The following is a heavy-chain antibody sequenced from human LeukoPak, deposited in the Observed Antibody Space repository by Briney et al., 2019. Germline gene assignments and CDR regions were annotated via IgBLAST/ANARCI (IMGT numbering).Heavy chain of an antibody. D-gene: IGHD2-21*01. CDR3: ARGRNSVSDFTVVAPYYFDY. V-gene: IGHV1-2*02. Sequence: ASVKLSCKASGYTVTDYYMHWVRQAPGQGLEWMGRINTNNGGRNDAQGFEDKVIMTRDTSINTAYMDLSRLRSDDTAVYYCARGRNSVSDFTVVAPYYFDYWGQGTLVTVSS. CDR2: INTNNGGR. J-gene: IGHJ4*02. CDR1: GYTVTDYY.